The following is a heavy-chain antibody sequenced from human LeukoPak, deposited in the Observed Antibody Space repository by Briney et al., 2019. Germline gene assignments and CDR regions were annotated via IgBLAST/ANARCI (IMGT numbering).Heavy chain of an antibody. V-gene: IGHV3-23*01. CDR1: GFTFRSYA. CDR2: ISGSGGDT. D-gene: IGHD6-19*01. J-gene: IGHJ4*02. CDR3: AKTTAGYSSGRYPGWPVDY. Sequence: GGSLRLSWAASGFTFRSYAIYWVRQAPGKGLEWVSGISGSGGDTYLADSVKGRFSISRDNSKNTVFLKMDSLRAEDTAVYYCAKTTAGYSSGRYPGWPVDYWGQGTLVTVSS.